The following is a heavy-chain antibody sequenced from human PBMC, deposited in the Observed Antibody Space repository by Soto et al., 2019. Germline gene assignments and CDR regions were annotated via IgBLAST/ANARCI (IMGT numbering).Heavy chain of an antibody. Sequence: GASVKVSCKASGGTFSSYTISWVRQAPGQGLEWMGIINPSGGSTNYAQKFQGRVTMTRDTSTSTVYMELSSLRSEDTAVYYCASGYYYYGMDVWGQGTTVTV. CDR3: ASGYYYYGMDV. CDR1: GGTFSSYT. J-gene: IGHJ6*02. V-gene: IGHV1-46*01. CDR2: INPSGGST.